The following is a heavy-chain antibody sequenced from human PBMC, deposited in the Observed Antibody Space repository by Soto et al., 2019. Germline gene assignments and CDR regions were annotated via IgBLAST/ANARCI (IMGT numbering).Heavy chain of an antibody. J-gene: IGHJ4*02. V-gene: IGHV1-18*01. CDR1: GYTFTSYD. CDR2: LSTNNGNT. D-gene: IGHD5-18*01. Sequence: QVHLVQSGAEVKKPGASVKVSCKASGYTFTSYDISWVRQAPGQGLEWMGWLSTNNGNTNYAQKIQGRVTMTTDTATSTAYMELRSLRSDDTAVYYCARGGYRYGYDYWGQGTLVSVSS. CDR3: ARGGYRYGYDY.